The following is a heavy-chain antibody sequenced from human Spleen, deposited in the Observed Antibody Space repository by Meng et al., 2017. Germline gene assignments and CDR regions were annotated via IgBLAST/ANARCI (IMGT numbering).Heavy chain of an antibody. V-gene: IGHV4-34*01. CDR2: INHSGST. J-gene: IGHJ4*02. D-gene: IGHD1-26*01. Sequence: QVQLQQWGAGLVKPWETLSFSCAVYGGSFSGYYWSWICQPPGKGLEWIGEINHSGSTNYNPSLKSRVTISVDKSKNQFSLKLSSVTAADTAVYYCASGRGSYRFFDYWGQGTLVTVSS. CDR1: GGSFSGYY. CDR3: ASGRGSYRFFDY.